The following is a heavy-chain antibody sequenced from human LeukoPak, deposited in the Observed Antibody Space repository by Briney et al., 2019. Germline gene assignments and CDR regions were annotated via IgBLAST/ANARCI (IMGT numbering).Heavy chain of an antibody. V-gene: IGHV1-18*01. CDR1: GYTFTSYG. D-gene: IGHD2-15*01. Sequence: ASVKVSCKASGYTFTSYGISWVRQAPGQGLEWMGWISAYNGNTNYAQKLQGRVTMTTDTSTSTAYMELRSLRSDDTAVYYCARNTPDLGYCSGGSCYRTRLYYYYYMDVWGKGTTVTVSS. J-gene: IGHJ6*03. CDR2: ISAYNGNT. CDR3: ARNTPDLGYCSGGSCYRTRLYYYYYMDV.